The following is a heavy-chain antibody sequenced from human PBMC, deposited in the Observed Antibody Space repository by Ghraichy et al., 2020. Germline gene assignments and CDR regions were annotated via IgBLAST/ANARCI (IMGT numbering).Heavy chain of an antibody. J-gene: IGHJ3*01. CDR1: VGSFSGYY. D-gene: IGHD6-13*01. CDR2: INPTTGIT. V-gene: IGHV4-34*01. CDR3: ARRRKLWSAAEGDAFDR. Sequence: SQTLSLTCAVYVGSFSGYYWSWIRQPPGKGLEWIGEINPTTGITNNSPSLKSRLTMLVDTSKNQFTLTLKSVTAADTAVYYCARRRKLWSAAEGDAFDRWSQGTMVTFSS.